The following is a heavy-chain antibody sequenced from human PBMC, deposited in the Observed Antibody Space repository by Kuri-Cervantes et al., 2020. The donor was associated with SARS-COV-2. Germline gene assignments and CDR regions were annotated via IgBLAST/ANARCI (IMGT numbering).Heavy chain of an antibody. CDR1: GFTFSSYG. D-gene: IGHD3-16*01. CDR3: AKMGDNHSKGDYGNEV. CDR2: ISYDGSNK. V-gene: IGHV3-30*18. J-gene: IGHJ6*02. Sequence: GGSLRLSCVASGFTFSSYGMHWVRQAPGKGLEWVAVISYDGSNKYYADSVKGRFTISRDNSKNTLYLQMNSLRVEDTAVYYCAKMGDNHSKGDYGNEVWGQGITVTVSS.